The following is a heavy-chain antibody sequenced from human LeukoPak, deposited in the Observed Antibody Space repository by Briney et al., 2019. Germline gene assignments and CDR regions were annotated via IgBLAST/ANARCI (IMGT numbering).Heavy chain of an antibody. CDR3: ARGHGVTAPYFDY. CDR2: IYSSGTT. D-gene: IGHD3-10*01. J-gene: IGHJ4*02. Sequence: GGFLGSPCAASGFTVSSNYMNWVRQAPGKGPEWVSVIYSSGTTYYADSVKGRFTISRDNSKETLHLQMNGLRTEDTAVYYCARGHGVTAPYFDYWGQKTGDSVFS. V-gene: IGHV3-53*05. CDR1: GFTVSSNY.